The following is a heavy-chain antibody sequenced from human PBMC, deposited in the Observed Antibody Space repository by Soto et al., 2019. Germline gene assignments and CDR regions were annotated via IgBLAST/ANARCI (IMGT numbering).Heavy chain of an antibody. Sequence: EVQLLDSGGGLVQPGGSLRLSCAASGFTFSTYAMSWVRQAPGKGLEWVSTITGSGSSTYYADSVKGRFTISRDNSKNTLSLQMNSLRDEDTAVYYCAKDLYGDYGGVDYWGHGTLVTVSS. V-gene: IGHV3-23*01. CDR3: AKDLYGDYGGVDY. D-gene: IGHD4-17*01. CDR1: GFTFSTYA. CDR2: ITGSGSST. J-gene: IGHJ4*01.